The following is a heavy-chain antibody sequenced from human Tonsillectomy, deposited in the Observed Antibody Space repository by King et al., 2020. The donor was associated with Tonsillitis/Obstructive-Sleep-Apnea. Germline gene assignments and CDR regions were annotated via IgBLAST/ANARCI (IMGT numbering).Heavy chain of an antibody. CDR2: ISYDGSDK. CDR3: ARDGDSSSWYGLYYCDYMDV. V-gene: IGHV3-30*04. Sequence: VQLVESGGGVVQPGRSLRLSCAASGFTFSSFAIHWVRQAPGKGLEWVALISYDGSDKYYADSVKGRFTISRDNSKNALYLQMKSLRAEDTAVYYCARDGDSSSWYGLYYCDYMDVWGKGTTGTVSS. CDR1: GFTFSSFA. D-gene: IGHD6-13*01. J-gene: IGHJ6*03.